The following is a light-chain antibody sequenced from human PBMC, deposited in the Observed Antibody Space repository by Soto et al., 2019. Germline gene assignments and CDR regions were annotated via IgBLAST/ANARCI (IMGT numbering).Light chain of an antibody. CDR3: SSYKSRSNLV. J-gene: IGLJ1*01. CDR1: SSDVGGYNY. CDR2: EVT. V-gene: IGLV2-14*01. Sequence: QSVLTQPASVSGSPGQSITISCTGTSSDVGGYNYVSWYQQHPGKAPKLMIYEVTNRPSGVSNRFSGSKSGNTASLTISGLQAEDEADYHCSSYKSRSNLVFATGTKVTVL.